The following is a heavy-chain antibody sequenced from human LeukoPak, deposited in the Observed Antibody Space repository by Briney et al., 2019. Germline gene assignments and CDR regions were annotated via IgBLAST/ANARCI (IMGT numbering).Heavy chain of an antibody. CDR1: GGSFSGYY. Sequence: SETLSLTCDVYGGSFSGYYWSWIRQPPGKGLEWIGEINHSGSTNYNPSLKSRVTISVDTSKNQFSLKLSSVTAADTAVYYCARASYPNWFDPWGQGTLVTVSS. CDR3: ARASYPNWFDP. CDR2: INHSGST. D-gene: IGHD1-26*01. J-gene: IGHJ5*02. V-gene: IGHV4-34*01.